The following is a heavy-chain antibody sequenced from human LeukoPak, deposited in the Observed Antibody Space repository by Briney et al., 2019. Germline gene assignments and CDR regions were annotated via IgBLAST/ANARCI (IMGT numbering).Heavy chain of an antibody. V-gene: IGHV1-2*06. D-gene: IGHD4-17*01. CDR2: INPNGGGT. J-gene: IGHJ4*02. CDR1: GYTFTGYY. CDR3: ARALDYGDYDFEY. Sequence: ASVKVSCKASGYTFTGYYMHWVRQAPGQGLEWMGRINPNGGGTNYAQKFQGRVTMTRDTSISTAYMELSRLRSDDTAVYYCARALDYGDYDFEYWGQGTLVTVSS.